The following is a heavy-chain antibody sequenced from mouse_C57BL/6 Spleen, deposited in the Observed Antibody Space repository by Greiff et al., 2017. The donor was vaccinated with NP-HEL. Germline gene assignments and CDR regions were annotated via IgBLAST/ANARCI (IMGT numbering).Heavy chain of an antibody. CDR1: GYAFSSSW. V-gene: IGHV1-82*01. Sequence: VKLQESGPELVKPGASVKISCKASGYAFSSSWMNWVKQRPGKGLEWIGRIYPGDGDTNYNGKFKGKATLTADKSSSTAYMQLSSLTSEDSAVYFCASGKDMAYWGQGTLVTVSA. CDR2: IYPGDGDT. D-gene: IGHD4-1*01. J-gene: IGHJ3*01. CDR3: ASGKDMAY.